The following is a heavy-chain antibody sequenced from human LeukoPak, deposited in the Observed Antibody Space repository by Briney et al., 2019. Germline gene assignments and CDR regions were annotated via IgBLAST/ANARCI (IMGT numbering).Heavy chain of an antibody. CDR2: IYYSGST. Sequence: SETLSLTCTVSVGSVSSGSYYWSWIRQPPGKGLEWIGYIYYSGSTNYNPSLKSRVTISVDTSKNQFSLKLSSVTAADTAVYYCARAMTTKLDYWGQGTLVTVSS. CDR1: VGSVSSGSYY. CDR3: ARAMTTKLDY. J-gene: IGHJ4*02. D-gene: IGHD4-11*01. V-gene: IGHV4-61*01.